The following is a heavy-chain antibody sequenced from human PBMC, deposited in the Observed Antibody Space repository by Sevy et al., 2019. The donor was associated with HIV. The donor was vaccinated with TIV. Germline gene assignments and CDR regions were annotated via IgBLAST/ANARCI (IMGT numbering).Heavy chain of an antibody. CDR3: ARGGVASIFGVVLVAFDI. Sequence: SETLSLTCAVYGGSFSGYYWSWIRQPPGKGLEWIGEINHSGSTNYNPSLKSRVTISVDTSKNQFSLKLSSVTAADTAVYYCARGGVASIFGVVLVAFDIWGQWTMVTVSS. J-gene: IGHJ3*02. CDR1: GGSFSGYY. CDR2: INHSGST. V-gene: IGHV4-34*01. D-gene: IGHD3-3*01.